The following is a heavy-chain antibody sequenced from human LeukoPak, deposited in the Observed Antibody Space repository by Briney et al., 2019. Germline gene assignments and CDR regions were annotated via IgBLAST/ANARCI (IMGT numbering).Heavy chain of an antibody. D-gene: IGHD3-22*01. J-gene: IGHJ4*02. CDR2: IYSGGRT. Sequence: SETLSLTCTASGFSIGTGYFWGWIRQPPGKGLEWIATIYSGGRTYYNPSLNSRVTISLDTSNNQFSLELTSVTAADTAVYYCASLCINNSGYSFDYWGQGTLVTVSS. CDR1: GFSIGTGYF. V-gene: IGHV4-38-2*02. CDR3: ASLCINNSGYSFDY.